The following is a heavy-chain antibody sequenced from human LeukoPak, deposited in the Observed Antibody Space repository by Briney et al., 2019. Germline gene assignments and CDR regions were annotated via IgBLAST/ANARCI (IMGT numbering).Heavy chain of an antibody. CDR2: IYHSGST. V-gene: IGHV4-38-2*01. D-gene: IGHD3-16*02. CDR1: GYSISSGYY. J-gene: IGHJ3*02. Sequence: KPSETLSLTCAVSGYSISSGYYWGWIRQPPGKGLEWIGSIYHSGSTYYNPSLKSRVTISVDTSENQFSLKLSSVTAADTAVYYCARGLYPPRGAFDIWGQGTMVTVSS. CDR3: ARGLYPPRGAFDI.